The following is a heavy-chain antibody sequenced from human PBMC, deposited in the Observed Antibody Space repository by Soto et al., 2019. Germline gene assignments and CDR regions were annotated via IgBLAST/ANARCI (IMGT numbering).Heavy chain of an antibody. CDR1: GGSISSYY. CDR3: ARGAYYFDY. Sequence: PSETLSLTCTVSGGSISSYYWSWIRQPPGKGLEWIGYIYYSGSTNYNPSLKSRVTISVDTSKNQFSLKLSSVTAADTAVYYCARGAYYFDYSGKGTRVTVSS. V-gene: IGHV4-59*01. CDR2: IYYSGST. J-gene: IGHJ4*02.